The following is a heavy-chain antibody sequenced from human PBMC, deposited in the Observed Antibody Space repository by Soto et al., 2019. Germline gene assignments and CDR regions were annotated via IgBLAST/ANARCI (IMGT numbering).Heavy chain of an antibody. CDR1: GGTFSSYA. V-gene: IGHV1-69*13. CDR2: IIPIFGTA. CDR3: ARDRSHPWDYDSSGIDAFDI. Sequence: SVKVSCKASGGTFSSYAISWVRQAPGQGLEWMGGIIPIFGTANYAQKFQGRVTITADESTSTAYMELSSLRSEDTAVYYCARDRSHPWDYDSSGIDAFDIWGQGTMVTVSS. J-gene: IGHJ3*02. D-gene: IGHD3-22*01.